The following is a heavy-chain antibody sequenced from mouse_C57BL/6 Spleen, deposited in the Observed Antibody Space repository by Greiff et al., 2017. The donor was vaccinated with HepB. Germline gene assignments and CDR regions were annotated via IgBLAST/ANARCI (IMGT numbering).Heavy chain of an antibody. J-gene: IGHJ2*01. D-gene: IGHD1-1*01. CDR1: GYTFTSYT. CDR3: ARPTVVADYFDY. Sequence: VKLVESGAELARPGASVKMSCKASGYTFTSYTMHWVKQRPGQGLEWIGYINPSSGYTKYNQKFKDKATLTADKSSSTAYMQLSSLTSEDSAVYYCARPTVVADYFDYWGQGTTLTVSS. V-gene: IGHV1-4*01. CDR2: INPSSGYT.